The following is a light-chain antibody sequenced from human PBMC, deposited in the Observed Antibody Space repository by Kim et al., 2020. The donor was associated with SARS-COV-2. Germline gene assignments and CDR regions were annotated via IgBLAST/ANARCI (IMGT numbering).Light chain of an antibody. CDR3: HQYSSSPST. CDR1: QRVISNC. V-gene: IGKV3-20*01. Sequence: SPRGRATPSSRTRQRVISNCLASYQQKPGQPPRRLIYGASSRTTGSPDSISSGGWGTDFTLTITSRVPDDFAVYYCHQYSSSPSTFGQGTKVDIK. CDR2: GAS. J-gene: IGKJ1*01.